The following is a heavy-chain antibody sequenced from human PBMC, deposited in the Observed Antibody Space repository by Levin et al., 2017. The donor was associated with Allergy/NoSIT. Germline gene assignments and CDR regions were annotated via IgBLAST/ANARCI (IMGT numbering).Heavy chain of an antibody. CDR2: ISDSGGS. D-gene: IGHD3-10*01. V-gene: IGHV4-34*01. CDR1: DGSFGGYS. J-gene: IGHJ4*02. Sequence: SQTLSLTCAVYDGSFGGYSWSWIRQPPGKGLEWIGEISDSGGSNSKPSLKSRVTISLDTSTNLFSLNLSSVSAAETAVYYCAKYSYGSFDSWGQGTLVIVSS. CDR3: AKYSYGSFDS.